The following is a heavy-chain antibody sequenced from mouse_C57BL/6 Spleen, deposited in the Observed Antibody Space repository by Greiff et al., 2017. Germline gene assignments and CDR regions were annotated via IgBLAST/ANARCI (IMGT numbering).Heavy chain of an antibody. CDR3: TRADYYFDY. CDR2: IDPETGGT. J-gene: IGHJ2*01. D-gene: IGHD2-4*01. CDR1: GYTFPDYE. Sequence: QVQLQQSGAELVRPGASVTLSCKASGYTFPDYEMHWVKQTPVHGLEWIGAIDPETGGTAYNQKFKGKAILTADKSSSTAYMELRSLTSEDSAVYYCTRADYYFDYWGQGTTLTVSS. V-gene: IGHV1-15*01.